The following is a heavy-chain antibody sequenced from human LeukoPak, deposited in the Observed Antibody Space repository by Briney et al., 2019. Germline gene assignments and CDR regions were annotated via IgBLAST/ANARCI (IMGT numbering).Heavy chain of an antibody. D-gene: IGHD1-1*01. J-gene: IGHJ4*02. V-gene: IGHV3-48*03. CDR3: ASGRPFDY. CDR2: ISSSGTTI. CDR1: GFTFSTYE. Sequence: PGGSLRLSXAASGFTFSTYEMNWVRQAPGKGLEWVSHISSSGTTIYYADSVKGRFTISRDNAKNSLYLQMNSLRAEDTAVYYCASGRPFDYWGQGTLVTVSS.